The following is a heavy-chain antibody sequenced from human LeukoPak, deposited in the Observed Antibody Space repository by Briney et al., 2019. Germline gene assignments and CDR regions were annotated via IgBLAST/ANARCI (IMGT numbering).Heavy chain of an antibody. Sequence: GGSLRLSCVASGLTFSSYAMSWVRQAPGKGLEWVSAISGSGGSTYYADSVKGRFTISRDNSKNTLYLQMNSLRAEDTAVYYCAVTMVRGWANNWFDPWGQGTLVTVSS. D-gene: IGHD3-10*01. V-gene: IGHV3-23*01. CDR3: AVTMVRGWANNWFDP. CDR1: GLTFSSYA. CDR2: ISGSGGST. J-gene: IGHJ5*02.